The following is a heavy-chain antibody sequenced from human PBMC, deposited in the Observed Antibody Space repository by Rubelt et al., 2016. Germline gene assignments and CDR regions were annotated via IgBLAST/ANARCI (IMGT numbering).Heavy chain of an antibody. CDR2: IIPIFGTA. J-gene: IGHJ5*02. CDR3: AREQQLVGGWFDP. D-gene: IGHD6-13*01. V-gene: IGHV1-69*01. CDR1: GGTFSSYA. Sequence: QVQLVQSGAEVKKPGSSVKVSCKASGGTFSSYAISWVRQAPGQGLEWMVGIIPIFGTANSEQKFQGRVTITADESTSTAYMELSSLRSEDTAVYYCAREQQLVGGWFDPWGQGTLVTVSS.